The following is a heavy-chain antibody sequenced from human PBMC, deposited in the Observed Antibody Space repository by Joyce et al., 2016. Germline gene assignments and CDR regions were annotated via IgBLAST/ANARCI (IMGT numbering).Heavy chain of an antibody. Sequence: EVQLVESGGGWAQPGGSLRLYCAASRFSVSDNYMNWVRQAPGKGLEWVAIMHSGGITYYADSVKGRFTVSRHNSKNIVSLQMNNLRLEDTAVYFCARSPFYFYYGLDVWGQGTTVIVSS. J-gene: IGHJ6*02. CDR3: ARSPFYFYYGLDV. CDR2: MHSGGIT. CDR1: RFSVSDNY. V-gene: IGHV3-66*02.